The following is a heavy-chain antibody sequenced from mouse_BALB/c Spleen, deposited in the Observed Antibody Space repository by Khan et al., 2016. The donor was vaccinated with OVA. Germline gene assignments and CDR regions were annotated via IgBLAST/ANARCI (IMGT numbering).Heavy chain of an antibody. V-gene: IGHV2-9*02. CDR1: GFSLTNYG. D-gene: IGHD2-10*01. Sequence: QVQLKQSGPGLVAPSQSLSITCTVSGFSLTNYGVNWVRQPPGKGLEWLGIIWAGGSTNYNSALMSRVSIRKDNAKSQVFLQMNSRQTDDTAMYYCARETAYYGNYEAMDYWGQGTSVTVSS. CDR2: IWAGGST. J-gene: IGHJ4*01. CDR3: ARETAYYGNYEAMDY.